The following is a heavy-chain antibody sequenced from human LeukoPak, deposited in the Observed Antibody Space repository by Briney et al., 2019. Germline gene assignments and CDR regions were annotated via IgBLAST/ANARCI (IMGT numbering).Heavy chain of an antibody. CDR2: IIPIFGTA. CDR1: GGTFSSYA. D-gene: IGHD6-19*01. V-gene: IGHV1-69*13. J-gene: IGHJ4*02. Sequence: VASVKVSCKASGGTFSSYAISWVRQAPGQGLEWMGGIIPIFGTANYAQKFQGRVTITADESTSTAYMELSSLRSDDTAVYYCARRSVAGHRASDYWGQGTLVTVSS. CDR3: ARRSVAGHRASDY.